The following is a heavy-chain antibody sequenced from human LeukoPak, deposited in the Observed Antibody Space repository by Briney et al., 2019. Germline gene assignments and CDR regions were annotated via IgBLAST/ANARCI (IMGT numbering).Heavy chain of an antibody. CDR3: ARDLNWETY. CDR2: IYYSGST. Sequence: PSETLSLTCTVSGGSISTSNYYWGWIRQPPGKGLEWIGYIYYSGSTNYNPSLKSRLTISVDTSKNQFSLKLSSVTAADTAVYYCARDLNWETYWGQGTLVSVSS. D-gene: IGHD7-27*01. CDR1: GGSISTSNYY. J-gene: IGHJ4*02. V-gene: IGHV4-61*01.